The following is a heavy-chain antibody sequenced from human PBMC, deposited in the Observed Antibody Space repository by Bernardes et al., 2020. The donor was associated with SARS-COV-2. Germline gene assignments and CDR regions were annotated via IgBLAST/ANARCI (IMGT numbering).Heavy chain of an antibody. Sequence: GGSLRLSCVAFGFTFRKNAMTWVRKVPGKGLEWVSAISAIGGSTYYAESVKGRFTISRDNSRNTLYLEMNSLRAEDTAVYYCSKNAKYSSSSMEVWGQGTTVTVS. CDR3: SKNAKYSSSSMEV. CDR1: GFTFRKNA. V-gene: IGHV3-23*01. D-gene: IGHD6-6*01. J-gene: IGHJ6*02. CDR2: ISAIGGST.